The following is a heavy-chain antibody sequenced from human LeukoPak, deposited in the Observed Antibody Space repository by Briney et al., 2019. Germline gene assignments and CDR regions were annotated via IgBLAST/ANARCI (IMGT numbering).Heavy chain of an antibody. CDR3: ARRYCSSTSCYLGAFDI. Sequence: SETLSLTCAVYGGSFSGYYWSWIRQPPGKGLEWIGEINHSGSTNYNPSLKSRVTISVDTSKNQFSLKLSSVTAADTAVYYCARRYCSSTSCYLGAFDIWGQGTMGTASS. V-gene: IGHV4-34*01. CDR2: INHSGST. D-gene: IGHD2-2*01. CDR1: GGSFSGYY. J-gene: IGHJ3*02.